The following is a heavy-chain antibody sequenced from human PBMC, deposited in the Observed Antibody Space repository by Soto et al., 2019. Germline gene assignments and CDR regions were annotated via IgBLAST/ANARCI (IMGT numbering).Heavy chain of an antibody. CDR3: ARLVVARTRYFDY. D-gene: IGHD2-15*01. CDR1: GGSISSYY. J-gene: IGHJ4*02. CDR2: IYYSGST. V-gene: IGHV4-59*01. Sequence: SETLSLTCTVSGGSISSYYWSWIRQPPGKGLEWIGYIYYSGSTNYNPSLKSRVTISVDTSKNQFSLKLSSVTAADTAVYYCARLVVARTRYFDYWGQGPLVTSPQ.